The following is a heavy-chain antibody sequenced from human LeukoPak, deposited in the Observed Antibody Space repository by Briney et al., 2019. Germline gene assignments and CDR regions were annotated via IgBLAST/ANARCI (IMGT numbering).Heavy chain of an antibody. J-gene: IGHJ4*02. V-gene: IGHV3-21*04. CDR1: GFTFSNYN. CDR2: ISSSSSYI. Sequence: GGSLRLSCAASGFTFSNYNMNWVRQAPGKGLEWVSSISSSSSYIYYADSVKGRFTISRDNAKNSLYLQMNSLRAEDTAVYYCASAGYSYGLYPFDYWGQGTLVTVSS. D-gene: IGHD5-18*01. CDR3: ASAGYSYGLYPFDY.